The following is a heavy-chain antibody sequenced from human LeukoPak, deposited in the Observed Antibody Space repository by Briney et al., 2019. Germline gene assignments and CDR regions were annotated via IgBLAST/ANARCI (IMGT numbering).Heavy chain of an antibody. V-gene: IGHV3-33*01. CDR2: IWYDGSNK. Sequence: GGSLRLSCAASGFTFSSYGMHWVRQAPVRGLESVAVIWYDGSNKYYADSVKGRFTISRNNPKNTLYLQMNSLRAEDTAVYYCARGRLGIAAAGTATPTYYFDYWGQGTLVTVSS. CDR3: ARGRLGIAAAGTATPTYYFDY. J-gene: IGHJ4*02. D-gene: IGHD6-13*01. CDR1: GFTFSSYG.